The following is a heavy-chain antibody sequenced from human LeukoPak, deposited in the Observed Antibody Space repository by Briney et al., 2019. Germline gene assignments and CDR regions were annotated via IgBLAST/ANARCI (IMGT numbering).Heavy chain of an antibody. V-gene: IGHV4-59*11. CDR2: MFYDGST. J-gene: IGHJ3*02. Sequence: SETLSLTCLVSGAAMSSHYWSWIRQTPGRGLEWIGYMFYDGSTNSYPTLKSRVTLSVDTSKNQFSLRLISVTAEDTAIYYCATVVWGGASFGIWGPGTMVIVSS. CDR1: GAAMSSHY. D-gene: IGHD7-27*01. CDR3: ATVVWGGASFGI.